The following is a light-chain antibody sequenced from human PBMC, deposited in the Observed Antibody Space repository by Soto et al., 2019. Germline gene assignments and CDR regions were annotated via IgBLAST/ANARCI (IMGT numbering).Light chain of an antibody. CDR3: QQYYSAPFA. CDR2: WAS. V-gene: IGKV4-1*01. J-gene: IGKJ4*01. Sequence: TVMTECADPMAVSLGATATIPSNSSRAVFCSSNNRNYLAWYQQKPRQPRNLLIYWASTRESGVPDRFSGRGSGTDFTLTISSLEAEDVAVYYCQQYYSAPFAFGGGTNVDLK. CDR1: RAVFCSSNNRNY.